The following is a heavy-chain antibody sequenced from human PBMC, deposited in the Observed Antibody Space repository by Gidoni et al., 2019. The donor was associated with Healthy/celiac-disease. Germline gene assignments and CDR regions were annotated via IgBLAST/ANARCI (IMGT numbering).Heavy chain of an antibody. CDR2: IAYDGSNK. CDR1: GLTFSSYA. Sequence: QVQLVESGGGVVQPGRSLRLSCAASGLTFSSYAIHWVHTGPGKGLEWVAVIAYDGSNKYYADSVKGRFTSSRDNSKNTLYLQMNSLRAEDTAVYYCARGGAWVAQYYFDYWAREPWSPSPQ. V-gene: IGHV3-30-3*01. CDR3: ARGGAWVAQYYFDY. J-gene: IGHJ4*02. D-gene: IGHD2-15*01.